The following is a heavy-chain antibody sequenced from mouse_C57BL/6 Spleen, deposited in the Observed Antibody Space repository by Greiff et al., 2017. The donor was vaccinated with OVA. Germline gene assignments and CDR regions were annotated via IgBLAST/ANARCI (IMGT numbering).Heavy chain of an antibody. J-gene: IGHJ2*01. Sequence: QVHVKQSGPGLVQPSQCLSISCTVSGFSLTSYGVHWVRQSPGKGLEWLGVICSGGSTDYNAVIISILSISKDNSKSQVFFKMSSLQADDTAVYYCARNRSYGIGFDDWGQGTTLTVSS. D-gene: IGHD1-1*01. CDR3: ARNRSYGIGFDD. V-gene: IGHV2-2*01. CDR1: GFSLTSYG. CDR2: ICSGGST.